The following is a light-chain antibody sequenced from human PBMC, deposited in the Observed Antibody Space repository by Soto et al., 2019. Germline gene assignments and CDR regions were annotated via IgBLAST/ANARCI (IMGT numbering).Light chain of an antibody. CDR3: QQYYSTPSWT. CDR1: QSVLYSSNNKNY. J-gene: IGKJ1*01. V-gene: IGKV4-1*01. Sequence: DIVMTQSPDSLAVSLGERATINCKSSQSVLYSSNNKNYLAWYQQKPGQPPKLLIYWASTRESGAPDRFSGSGSGTDFTLTTSSLQAEDVAVYYCQQYYSTPSWTFGQGTKVEIK. CDR2: WAS.